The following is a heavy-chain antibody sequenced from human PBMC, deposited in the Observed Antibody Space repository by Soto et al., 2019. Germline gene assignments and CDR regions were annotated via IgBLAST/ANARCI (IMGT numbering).Heavy chain of an antibody. CDR1: GGSISSSSYY. V-gene: IGHV4-39*01. Sequence: QLQLQESGPGLVKPSETLSLTCTVSGGSISSSSYYWGWIRQPPGKGLEWIGSIYYSGSTYYNPSLKSRVTISVDTSKNQVSLKLSSVTAADTAVYYCARSLRSNYVGRGYFDYWGQGTLVTVSS. CDR3: ARSLRSNYVGRGYFDY. D-gene: IGHD4-4*01. J-gene: IGHJ4*02. CDR2: IYYSGST.